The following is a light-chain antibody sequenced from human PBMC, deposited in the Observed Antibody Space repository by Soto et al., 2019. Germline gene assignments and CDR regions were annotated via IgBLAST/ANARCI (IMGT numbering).Light chain of an antibody. J-gene: IGKJ1*01. CDR2: AAS. Sequence: AIQMTQSPSSLSASVGDRVTITCRASQGIRNDLGWYQQKPGKAPKLLIYAASSLQSGVPSRFSGSGSGTDFTLTISSLQPEDVAVYYCQQYYATPPLFGQGTKVEIK. V-gene: IGKV1-6*01. CDR3: QQYYATPPL. CDR1: QGIRND.